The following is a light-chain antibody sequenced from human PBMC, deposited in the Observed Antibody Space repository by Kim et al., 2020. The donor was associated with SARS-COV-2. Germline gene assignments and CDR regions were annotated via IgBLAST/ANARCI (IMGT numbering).Light chain of an antibody. Sequence: QSITISCTGPSSDVGSYNLVSWYQHHQGKVPKVVIYEVNKRPSGVSYRFSGSKSGNTASLTISGLQAEDEADYYCCAYAPSSTFVLFGGGTQLTVL. V-gene: IGLV2-23*02. CDR1: SSDVGSYNL. CDR3: CAYAPSSTFVL. CDR2: EVN. J-gene: IGLJ3*02.